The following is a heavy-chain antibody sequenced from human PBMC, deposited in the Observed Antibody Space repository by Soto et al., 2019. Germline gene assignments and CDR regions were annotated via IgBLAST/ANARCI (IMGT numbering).Heavy chain of an antibody. J-gene: IGHJ4*02. CDR2: IWYDGSNK. CDR3: ARETGIADDGFGFDY. CDR1: GVTFSSYG. Sequence: GGSLRLSFAASGVTFSSYGMHWVGQAPGKGLEWVAVIWYDGSNKYYVDSVEGRFTISRDNSKNMLYLQMNSLRVDDTAVYYCARETGIADDGFGFDYWGQGTLVTVSS. V-gene: IGHV3-33*01. D-gene: IGHD3-10*01.